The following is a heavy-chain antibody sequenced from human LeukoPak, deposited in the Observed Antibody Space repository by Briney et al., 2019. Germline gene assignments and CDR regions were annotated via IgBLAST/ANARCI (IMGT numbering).Heavy chain of an antibody. V-gene: IGHV4-59*08. J-gene: IGHJ5*02. Sequence: SETLSLTCTVYGGSISSYYWSWIRQPPGKGLEWIGYIYYSGSTNYNPSLKSRVTISVDTSKNQFSLKLSSVTAADTAVYYCARLSPPPTPRYWFDPWGQGTLVTGSS. CDR2: IYYSGST. CDR3: ARLSPPPTPRYWFDP. CDR1: GGSISSYY.